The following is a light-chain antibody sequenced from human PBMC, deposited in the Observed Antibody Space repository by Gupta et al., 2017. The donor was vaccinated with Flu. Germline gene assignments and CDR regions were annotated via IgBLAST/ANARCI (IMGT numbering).Light chain of an antibody. J-gene: IGLJ1*01. CDR1: RSNIASND. Sequence: QSVLTQQPAVTARPGQKVDISCSGDRSNIASNDVSWYQQFPGTAPKLLISENNKRRSGISDRFSASKSGTSATLGITGLQTGDEADYFCGTWDSTLTYVFGTGTQVTV. CDR2: ENN. CDR3: GTWDSTLTYV. V-gene: IGLV1-51*01.